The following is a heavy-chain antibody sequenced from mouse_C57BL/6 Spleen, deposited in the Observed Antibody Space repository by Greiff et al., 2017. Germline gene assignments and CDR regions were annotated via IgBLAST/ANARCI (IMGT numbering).Heavy chain of an antibody. J-gene: IGHJ3*01. CDR3: AREGYDYDGWFAY. CDR2: IYPGDGAT. CDR1: GYAFSSSW. D-gene: IGHD2-4*01. V-gene: IGHV1-82*01. Sequence: QVQLKQSGPELVKPGASVKISCKASGYAFSSSWMNWVKQRPGKGLEWIGRIYPGDGATNYNGKFKGKATLTADKSSSTAYMQLSSLTSEDSAVYFCAREGYDYDGWFAYWGQGTLVTVSA.